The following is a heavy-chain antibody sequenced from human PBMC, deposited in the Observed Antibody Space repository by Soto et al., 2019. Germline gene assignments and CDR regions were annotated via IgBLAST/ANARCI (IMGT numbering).Heavy chain of an antibody. J-gene: IGHJ4*02. CDR3: ARVWDSSGPNFAY. V-gene: IGHV4-31*03. CDR2: IYYSGST. Sequence: QVQLQESGPGLVKPSQTLSLTCTVSGGSISSGGYYWSWIRQHPGKGLEWIGYIYYSGSTYYNSSLKRRVTISVATSKTPASLKLSSVTAADTAVYYCARVWDSSGPNFAYWGQGTLVTVSS. CDR1: GGSISSGGYY. D-gene: IGHD3-22*01.